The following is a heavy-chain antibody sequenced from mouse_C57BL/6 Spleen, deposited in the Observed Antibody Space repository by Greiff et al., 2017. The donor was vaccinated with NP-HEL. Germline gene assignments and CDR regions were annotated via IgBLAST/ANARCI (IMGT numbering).Heavy chain of an antibody. D-gene: IGHD1-1*01. CDR2: ISSGGDYI. CDR1: GFTFTSYA. CDR3: TSLSTVYAMDY. V-gene: IGHV5-9-1*02. J-gene: IGHJ4*01. Sequence: EVQLVESGEGLVKPGGSLKLSCAASGFTFTSYAMSWVRQTPEKRLEWVAYISSGGDYIYYADTVKGRFTISRDNARNTLYLQMSSLKSEDTAMYYCTSLSTVYAMDYWGQGTSVTVSS.